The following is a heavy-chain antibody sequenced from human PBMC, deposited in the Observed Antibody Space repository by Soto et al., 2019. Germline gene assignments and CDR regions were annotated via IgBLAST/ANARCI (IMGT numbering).Heavy chain of an antibody. D-gene: IGHD6-13*01. J-gene: IGHJ5*01. V-gene: IGHV3-48*03. Sequence: PGGSLTLSCRASGFNFRLYEMHWVRQAPGKGLEGVSYISSSGRTTYYADFAEGRFTISKDNAKDSLWLHLNSLPDGDTAVYYCARDGTRGDWWGLGTQVTVSS. CDR1: GFNFRLYE. CDR2: ISSSGRTT. CDR3: ARDGTRGDW.